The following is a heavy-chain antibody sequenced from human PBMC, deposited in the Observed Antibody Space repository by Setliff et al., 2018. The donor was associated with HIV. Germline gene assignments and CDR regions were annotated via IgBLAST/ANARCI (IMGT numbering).Heavy chain of an antibody. V-gene: IGHV7-4-1*02. CDR2: INTNTGNP. CDR3: ARDGAVAGRLLGY. J-gene: IGHJ4*02. D-gene: IGHD6-19*01. CDR1: GFTFSGSP. Sequence: SCAASGFTFSGSPIHWVRQAPGQGLEWMGWINTNTGNPTYAQGFTGRFVFSLDTSVSTAYVQISSLKAEDTAVYYCARDGAVAGRLLGYWGQGTLVTVSS.